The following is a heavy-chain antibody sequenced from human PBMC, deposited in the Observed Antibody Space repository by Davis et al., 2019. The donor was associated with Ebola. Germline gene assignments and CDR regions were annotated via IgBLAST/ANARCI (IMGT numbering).Heavy chain of an antibody. CDR3: ARAEISEWLLWVPLDY. D-gene: IGHD3-3*01. J-gene: IGHJ4*02. Sequence: GESLKISCAASGFTFSSYSMNWVRQAPGKGLEWVSSISSSSSSYIYYADSVKGRFTISRDNAKNSLYLQMNSLRAEDTAVYYCARAEISEWLLWVPLDYWGQGTLVTVSS. CDR2: ISSSSSSYI. CDR1: GFTFSSYS. V-gene: IGHV3-21*01.